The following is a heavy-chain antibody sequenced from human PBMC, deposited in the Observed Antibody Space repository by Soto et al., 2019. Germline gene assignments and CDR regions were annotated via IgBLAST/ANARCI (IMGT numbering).Heavy chain of an antibody. J-gene: IGHJ4*02. CDR2: IHYSGST. D-gene: IGHD2-15*01. CDR3: ARGGWSLDY. V-gene: IGHV4-59*11. Sequence: QVQLQESGPGLVKPSETLSLTCSVSGGSIISHYWSWIRQPPGKGLEWIGYIHYSGSTDYNPSLMSRLTISVDTSKNQFSLKLSSVTAADTAVYYCARGGWSLDYWGQGTLVTVSS. CDR1: GGSIISHY.